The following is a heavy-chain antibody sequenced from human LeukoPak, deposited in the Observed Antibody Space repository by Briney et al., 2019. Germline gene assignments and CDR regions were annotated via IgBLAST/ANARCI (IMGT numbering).Heavy chain of an antibody. D-gene: IGHD2-21*02. V-gene: IGHV3-20*04. CDR3: ASTGVVTAIPDY. J-gene: IGHJ4*02. Sequence: GGSLRLSCAASGFTFDDYGMSWVRQAPGKGLEWVSGINWNGGSTGYADSVKGRFTISRDNAKNSLYLQMNSLRAEDTAVYYCASTGVVTAIPDYWGQGTLVTVSS. CDR1: GFTFDDYG. CDR2: INWNGGST.